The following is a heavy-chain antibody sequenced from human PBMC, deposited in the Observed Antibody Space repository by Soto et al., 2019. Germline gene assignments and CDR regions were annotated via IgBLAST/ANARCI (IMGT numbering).Heavy chain of an antibody. CDR1: GGSVSSGSYY. V-gene: IGHV4-61*01. D-gene: IGHD3-3*01. Sequence: SETLSLTCTVSGGSVSSGSYYWSWIRQPPGKGLEWIGYIYYSGSTRYNPSLKSRVTISLDTSKNQFSLKLSSVTAADTAVYYCARDLYDFWSGLMGPKHDYYYYYGMDVWGQGTTVTVSS. CDR3: ARDLYDFWSGLMGPKHDYYYYYGMDV. J-gene: IGHJ6*02. CDR2: IYYSGST.